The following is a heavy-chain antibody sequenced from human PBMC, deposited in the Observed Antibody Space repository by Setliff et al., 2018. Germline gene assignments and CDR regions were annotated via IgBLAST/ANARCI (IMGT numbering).Heavy chain of an antibody. J-gene: IGHJ5*02. Sequence: SETLSLTCSVSGGSISSGSYYWGWIRQSPGKGLEWIGSMYYSGSTYYNPSLKGRVTLSVDTTKNQFSLNLSSVTAADTAVYYCARDYQGGWFDPWGPGTLVTVSS. CDR1: GGSISSGSYY. V-gene: IGHV4-39*07. CDR3: ARDYQGGWFDP. D-gene: IGHD3-16*01. CDR2: MYYSGST.